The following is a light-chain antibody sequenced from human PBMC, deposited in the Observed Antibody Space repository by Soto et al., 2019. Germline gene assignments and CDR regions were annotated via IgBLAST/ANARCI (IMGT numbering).Light chain of an antibody. V-gene: IGKV3-20*01. CDR1: QSVSSNY. Sequence: EIVLTQSPGTLSLSPGEGATLSCRASQSVSSNYLAWYQQEPGQAPRLLIFGASNRASDIPDRFSGSGSGTDFTLTISRLEPEDFAVYYCQQYGSSPPYTFGPGTKLEIK. CDR2: GAS. CDR3: QQYGSSPPYT. J-gene: IGKJ2*01.